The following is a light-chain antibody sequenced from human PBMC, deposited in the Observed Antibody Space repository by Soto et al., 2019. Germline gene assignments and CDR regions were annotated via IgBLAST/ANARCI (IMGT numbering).Light chain of an antibody. CDR1: QSVSSSY. J-gene: IGKJ2*01. V-gene: IGKV3-20*01. CDR3: QQYGSSPRMYT. Sequence: EIVLMQSPGTLSLSPGERATLSCRASQSVSSSYLAWYQQKPGQAPRLLIYGASSRATGIPDRFSGSGSGTDFTLTISRREPEAFAVYYCQQYGSSPRMYTFGQGTKLEIK. CDR2: GAS.